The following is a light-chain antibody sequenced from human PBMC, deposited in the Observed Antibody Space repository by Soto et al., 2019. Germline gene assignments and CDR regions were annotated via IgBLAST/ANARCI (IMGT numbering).Light chain of an antibody. CDR3: QQYGSSFT. CDR1: QSVSSNY. V-gene: IGKV3-20*01. CDR2: GAS. J-gene: IGKJ3*01. Sequence: EIVLTQSPGTLSLSPGERATLSCRASQSVSSNYLAWYQQKPGQAPRLLIYGASSRATGIPDRFSGSGSGTDFTLTISRLEPGDFAVYYCQQYGSSFTFGPGTKVEIK.